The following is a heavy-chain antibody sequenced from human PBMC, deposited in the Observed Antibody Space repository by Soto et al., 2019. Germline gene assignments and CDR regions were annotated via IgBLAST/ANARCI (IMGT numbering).Heavy chain of an antibody. CDR1: GFSFSDAW. J-gene: IGHJ4*02. CDR3: TTDPHSTGTKY. V-gene: IGHV3-15*01. Sequence: GGSLRLSCAASGFSFSDAWMTWVRQAPGAGLEWVGRIKRKTDGGTTDYAAPVKGRFTISRDASKTTLYLQMNSLKTEDTAVYYCTTDPHSTGTKYWGQGTLVTVSS. CDR2: IKRKTDGGTT. D-gene: IGHD1-1*01.